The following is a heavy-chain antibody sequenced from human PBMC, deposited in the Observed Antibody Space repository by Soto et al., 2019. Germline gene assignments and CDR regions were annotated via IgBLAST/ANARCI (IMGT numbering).Heavy chain of an antibody. CDR1: GGSISSYY. CDR2: IYYSGST. CDR3: ARHQSHSSSYVDP. V-gene: IGHV4-59*05. D-gene: IGHD6-13*01. J-gene: IGHJ5*02. Sequence: SETLSLTCPVSGGSISSYYWSWIRQPPGKGLEWIGSIYYSGSTYYNPSLKSRVTISVDTSKNQFSLKLSSVTAADTAVYYCARHQSHSSSYVDPWGQGTLVTVSS.